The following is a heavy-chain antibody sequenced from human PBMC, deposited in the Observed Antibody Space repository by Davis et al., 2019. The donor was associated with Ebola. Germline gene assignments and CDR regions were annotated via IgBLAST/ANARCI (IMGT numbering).Heavy chain of an antibody. CDR1: GYNFTTSW. V-gene: IGHV5-51*01. CDR3: ARHPRGAVAGIYYFDL. J-gene: IGHJ4*02. D-gene: IGHD6-19*01. CDR2: IYPGDSDT. Sequence: GESLKISCQGFGYNFTTSWIGWVRQMPGKGLDWMGVIYPGDSDTRYSPSFQGQVTISADNSISITYLQWSCLKASDSAMYYCARHPRGAVAGIYYFDLWGQGTLVTVSS.